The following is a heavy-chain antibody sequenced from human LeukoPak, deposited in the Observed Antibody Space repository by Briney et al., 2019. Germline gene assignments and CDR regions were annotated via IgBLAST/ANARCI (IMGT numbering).Heavy chain of an antibody. Sequence: GGSLRLSCAASGFTFSNYWMHWVRQAPGKGLVWVSRINSDGINTSYADSVKGRFTISRDNAKNTLNLQMNSLRAEDTAVYYCAGGPFLGSPSTYFDYWGQGTLVTVSS. CDR3: AGGPFLGSPSTYFDY. J-gene: IGHJ4*02. V-gene: IGHV3-74*01. CDR2: INSDGINT. CDR1: GFTFSNYW. D-gene: IGHD7-27*01.